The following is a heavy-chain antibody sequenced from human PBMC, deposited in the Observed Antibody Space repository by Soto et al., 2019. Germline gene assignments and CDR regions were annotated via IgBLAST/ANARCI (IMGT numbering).Heavy chain of an antibody. CDR2: ISAYDGKT. J-gene: IGHJ5*02. CDR1: GYNFNIYG. D-gene: IGHD3-3*01. CDR3: ARDPHEYWTSYWFDP. V-gene: IGHV1-18*01. Sequence: ASVKVSCKASGYNFNIYGINWVRQAPGQGLELMGWISAYDGKTTYAEKFQGRVTMTTDASTSTAYMELRSLRSDDTAVYYCARDPHEYWTSYWFDPWGQGTLVYVSA.